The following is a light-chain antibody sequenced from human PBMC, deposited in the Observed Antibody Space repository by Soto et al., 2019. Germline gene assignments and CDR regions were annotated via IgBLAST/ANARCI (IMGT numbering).Light chain of an antibody. CDR3: QHYGSSPYT. J-gene: IGKJ2*01. Sequence: EIVLTQSPGTLSLSPGERATLSCRASQSVRSSYFAWFQQKPGPAPRLLIYGASSRATGIPDRFSGSGSGTDFTLTISRLEPEDFAVYYCQHYGSSPYTFGQGTKLEIK. CDR1: QSVRSSY. V-gene: IGKV3-20*01. CDR2: GAS.